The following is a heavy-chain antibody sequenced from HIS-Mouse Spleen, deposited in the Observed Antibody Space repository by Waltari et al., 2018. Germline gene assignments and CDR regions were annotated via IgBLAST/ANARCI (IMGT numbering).Heavy chain of an antibody. V-gene: IGHV3-21*01. Sequence: EVQLVESGGGLVKPGGSLRLSCSASGFTSSSYSRNWVRRAPGKGLEWVSSISSSSSYIYYADSVKGRFTISRDNAKNSLYLQMNSLRAEDTAVYYCARAGIAAAYYFDYWGQGTLVTVSS. CDR3: ARAGIAAAYYFDY. J-gene: IGHJ4*02. CDR2: ISSSSSYI. D-gene: IGHD6-13*01. CDR1: GFTSSSYS.